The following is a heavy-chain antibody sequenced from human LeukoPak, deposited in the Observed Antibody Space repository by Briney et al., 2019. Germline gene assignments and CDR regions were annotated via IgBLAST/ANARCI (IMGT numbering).Heavy chain of an antibody. V-gene: IGHV4-34*01. D-gene: IGHD2-2*01. CDR2: IYYSGST. CDR3: ARDSYQLLSHDACDI. J-gene: IGHJ3*02. CDR1: GGSFSGYY. Sequence: PSETLSLTCAVYGGSFSGYYWGWIRQPPGKGPEWIGSIYYSGSTNYNPSLKSRVTISLDTSKNQFSLKLSSVTAADTAVYYCARDSYQLLSHDACDIWGQGTMVTVSS.